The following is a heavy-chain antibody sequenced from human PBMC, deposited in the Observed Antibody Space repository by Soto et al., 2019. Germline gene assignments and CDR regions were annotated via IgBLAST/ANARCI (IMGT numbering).Heavy chain of an antibody. CDR3: ARDQGDIVVVPAATINYYYGMDV. J-gene: IGHJ6*02. CDR1: GGTFSSYA. D-gene: IGHD2-2*01. V-gene: IGHV1-69*01. Sequence: QVQLVQSGAEVKKPGSSVKVSCKASGGTFSSYAISWVRQAPGQGLEWMGGIIPIFGTANYAQKFQGRVRITADESTSTAYMELSSLRSEDTAVYYCARDQGDIVVVPAATINYYYGMDVWGQGTTVTVSS. CDR2: IIPIFGTA.